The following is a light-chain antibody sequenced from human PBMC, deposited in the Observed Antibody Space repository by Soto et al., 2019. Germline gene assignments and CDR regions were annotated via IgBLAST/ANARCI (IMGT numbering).Light chain of an antibody. J-gene: IGKJ4*01. CDR1: QSISSW. V-gene: IGKV1-5*03. CDR3: QQYNSYPLT. Sequence: DIQMTQSPSTLSASVGARVTITCRASQSISSWLAWYQQKPGKAPKLLIYKASSLESGVPLRFSGSGSGTEFTLTISSLQPDDFATYYCQQYNSYPLTFGGGTKVEIK. CDR2: KAS.